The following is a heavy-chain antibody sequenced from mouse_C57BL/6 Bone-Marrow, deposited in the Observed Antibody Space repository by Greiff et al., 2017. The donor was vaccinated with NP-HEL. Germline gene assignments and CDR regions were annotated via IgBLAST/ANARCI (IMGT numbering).Heavy chain of an antibody. Sequence: EVQGVESGGGLVQPGGSLKLSCAASGFTFSDYGMAWVRQAPRKGPEWVAFISNLAYSIYYADTVTGRFTISRENAKNTLYLEMSSLRSEDTAMYYCARTGQLRPLYYAMDYWGKGTSVTVSS. J-gene: IGHJ4*01. CDR1: GFTFSDYG. CDR3: ARTGQLRPLYYAMDY. CDR2: ISNLAYSI. D-gene: IGHD3-2*02. V-gene: IGHV5-15*01.